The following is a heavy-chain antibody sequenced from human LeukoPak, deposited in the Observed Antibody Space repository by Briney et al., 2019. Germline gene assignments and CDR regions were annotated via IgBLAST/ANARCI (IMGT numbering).Heavy chain of an antibody. Sequence: GASVKVSCKASGYPFNSSDINWVRQATGHGLEWMGWINPNSGSTDSAQKFQGRVTMTANTSISTAYMELNNLRSEDTAVYYCARLVGCGSTNYSPPDNWFDPWGQGTLVTVSS. D-gene: IGHD2-2*01. CDR2: INPNSGST. CDR1: GYPFNSSD. J-gene: IGHJ5*02. CDR3: ARLVGCGSTNYSPPDNWFDP. V-gene: IGHV1-8*01.